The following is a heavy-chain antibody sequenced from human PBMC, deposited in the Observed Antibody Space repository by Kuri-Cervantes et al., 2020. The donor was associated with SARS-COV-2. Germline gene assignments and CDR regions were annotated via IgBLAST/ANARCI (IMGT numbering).Heavy chain of an antibody. CDR2: IYHSGST. CDR1: GYSISSGYY. J-gene: IGHJ3*02. D-gene: IGHD1-26*01. Sequence: GSLRLSCTVSGYSISSGYYWGWIRQPPGKGLEWIGSIYHSGSTYYNPSLKSRVTISVDTSKNQFSLKLSSVTAAGTAVYYCARAGSYLDAFDIWGQGTMVTVSS. CDR3: ARAGSYLDAFDI. V-gene: IGHV4-38-2*02.